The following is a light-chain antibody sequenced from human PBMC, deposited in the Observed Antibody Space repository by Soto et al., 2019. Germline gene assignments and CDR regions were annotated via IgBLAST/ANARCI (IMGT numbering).Light chain of an antibody. CDR3: LQHNNYPPT. J-gene: IGKJ1*01. Sequence: DIQMTQSPSSLSASVGDRVNITCRASQDIRIDLGWFQQKPGKAPKRLIYAASSLQSGVPSRFSGSGSGTEFTLTISSLQPEDFATYYCLQHNNYPPTFGQGTKVEI. V-gene: IGKV1-17*01. CDR2: AAS. CDR1: QDIRID.